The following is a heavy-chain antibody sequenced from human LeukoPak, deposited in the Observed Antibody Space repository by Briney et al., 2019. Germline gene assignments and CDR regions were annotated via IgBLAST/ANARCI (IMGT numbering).Heavy chain of an antibody. Sequence: GGSLRLSCAASGFTVSSNYMSWVRQAPGKGLEWVSVIYSGGSTYYADSVKGRFTISRDNSKNTLYLQMNSLRAEDTAVYYCARDRGETIYCSSTRCRKTRDYYYGMDVWGQGTTVTVSS. CDR2: IYSGGST. CDR3: ARDRGETIYCSSTRCRKTRDYYYGMDV. V-gene: IGHV3-53*01. CDR1: GFTVSSNY. D-gene: IGHD2-2*01. J-gene: IGHJ6*02.